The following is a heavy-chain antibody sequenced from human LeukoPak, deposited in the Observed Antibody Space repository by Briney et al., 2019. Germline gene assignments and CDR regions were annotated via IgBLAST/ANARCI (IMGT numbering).Heavy chain of an antibody. D-gene: IGHD1-1*01. CDR2: IYYSGST. CDR1: GGSISSYY. J-gene: IGHJ4*02. Sequence: ASETLSLTCTVSGGSISSYYWSWIRQPPGKGLEWIGYIYYSGSTNYNPSLKSRVTISVDTSKNQFSLKLSSVTAADTAVYYCASPTGTRNYWGQGTLVTVSS. V-gene: IGHV4-59*01. CDR3: ASPTGTRNY.